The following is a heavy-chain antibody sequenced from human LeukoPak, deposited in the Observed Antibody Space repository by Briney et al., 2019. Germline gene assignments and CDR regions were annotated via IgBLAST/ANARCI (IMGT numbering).Heavy chain of an antibody. CDR3: ARDPYYHDNSFGAFDV. J-gene: IGHJ3*01. D-gene: IGHD3-22*01. V-gene: IGHV3-21*01. Sequence: SGGSLRLSCAASGFTFSSYSMNWVRQAPGKGLEWVSSISSSSSYIYYADSVKGRFTISRDNAKNSLYLQMNSLRAEDTAVYYCARDPYYHDNSFGAFDVWGQGTMVTVSS. CDR2: ISSSSSYI. CDR1: GFTFSSYS.